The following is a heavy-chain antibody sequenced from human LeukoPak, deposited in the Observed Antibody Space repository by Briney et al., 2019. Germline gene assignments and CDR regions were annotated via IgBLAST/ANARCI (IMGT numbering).Heavy chain of an antibody. CDR3: ARVAGWHWFDP. J-gene: IGHJ5*02. CDR1: ELSVGSNY. D-gene: IGHD6-19*01. CDR2: IRPSGDNT. Sequence: GGSLRLSCAASELSVGSNYMTWVRQAPGRGLEWVSSIRPSGDNTYYGDSMKGRFTISRDNSKNTVYLQMNNMRVDDTAVYYCARVAGWHWFDPWGQGTLVTVSS. V-gene: IGHV3-23*01.